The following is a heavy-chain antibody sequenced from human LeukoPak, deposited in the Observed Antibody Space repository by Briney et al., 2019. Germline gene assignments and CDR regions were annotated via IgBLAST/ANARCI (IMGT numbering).Heavy chain of an antibody. Sequence: GGSLRLSCAVSGFTVSSNCMSWVRQAPGKGLEWVSVIYSSGSTYYADSVKGRFTISRDSSKNTLYLQMNSLRAEDTAVYYCARDRGLYYYNSRGYYHDYWGQGTLVTVSS. CDR2: IYSSGST. CDR1: GFTVSSNC. D-gene: IGHD3-22*01. J-gene: IGHJ4*02. CDR3: ARDRGLYYYNSRGYYHDY. V-gene: IGHV3-53*01.